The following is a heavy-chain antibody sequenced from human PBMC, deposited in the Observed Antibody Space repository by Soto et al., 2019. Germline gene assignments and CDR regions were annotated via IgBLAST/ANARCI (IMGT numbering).Heavy chain of an antibody. CDR3: ARSLYSGSYTNWFDP. J-gene: IGHJ5*02. CDR2: IYYSGST. V-gene: IGHV4-59*01. D-gene: IGHD1-26*01. CDR1: GGSISSYY. Sequence: SETLSLTCTVSGGSISSYYWSWIRQPPGKGLEYIGYIYYSGSTDYNPSLKSRVTISVDTSKKQFSLKLSSVTAADTAVYYCARSLYSGSYTNWFDPWGQGTLVTVSS.